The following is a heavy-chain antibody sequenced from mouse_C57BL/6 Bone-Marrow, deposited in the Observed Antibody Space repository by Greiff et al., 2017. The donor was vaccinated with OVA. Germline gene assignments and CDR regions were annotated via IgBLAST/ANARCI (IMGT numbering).Heavy chain of an antibody. CDR1: GFSLTSYA. J-gene: IGHJ4*01. Sequence: VMLVESGPGLVAPSQSLSITCTVSGFSLTSYAISWVRQPPGKGLEWLGVIWTGGGTNYNSALKSRLSISKDNSKSQVFLKMNSLQTDDTARYYCARNPHYYGSSYHYAMDYWGQGTSVTVSS. V-gene: IGHV2-9-1*01. D-gene: IGHD1-1*01. CDR3: ARNPHYYGSSYHYAMDY. CDR2: IWTGGGT.